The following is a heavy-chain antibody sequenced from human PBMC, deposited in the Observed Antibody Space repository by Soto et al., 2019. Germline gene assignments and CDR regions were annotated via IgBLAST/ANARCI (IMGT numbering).Heavy chain of an antibody. CDR3: ARDTGGSYAY. CDR1: GFIFSDYY. J-gene: IGHJ4*02. V-gene: IGHV3-72*01. D-gene: IGHD3-16*01. CDR2: TRNKVNSFSA. Sequence: EVQLMESGGGLVQPGGSLRLSCAASGFIFSDYYMDWVRQVPGKGLEWVGRTRNKVNSFSAEYAASVKGRFSIYRDASKDSMYLQMNSLKSDDTAVYYCARDTGGSYAYWGQGALVTVSS.